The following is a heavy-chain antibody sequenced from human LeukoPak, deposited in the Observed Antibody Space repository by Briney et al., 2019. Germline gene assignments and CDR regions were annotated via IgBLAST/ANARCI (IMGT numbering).Heavy chain of an antibody. CDR1: GFTFDDYA. CDR2: ISWNSGSI. J-gene: IGHJ3*02. V-gene: IGHV3-9*01. CDR3: ARDLWYYDSSGSHAFDI. Sequence: GGSLRLSCAASGFTFDDYAMHWVRQAPGKGLEWVSGISWNSGSIGYADSVKGRFTVSRDNAKNTLYLQMNSLRAEDTAVYYCARDLWYYDSSGSHAFDIWGQGTMVTVSS. D-gene: IGHD3-22*01.